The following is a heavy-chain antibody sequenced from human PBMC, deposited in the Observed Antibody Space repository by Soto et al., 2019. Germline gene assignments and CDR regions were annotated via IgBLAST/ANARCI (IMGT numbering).Heavy chain of an antibody. J-gene: IGHJ4*02. V-gene: IGHV3-30*03. CDR2: ISYDGSNK. Sequence: QVQLVESGGGVVQPGRSLRLSCAASGFTFSSYGMHWVRQSPGKGLEWVAVISYDGSNKYYADSVKGRFTISRDNSKNTLYLQMNSLRVEDTAVYYCARGPKYDSSGPLSYWGQGTLVTVSS. CDR1: GFTFSSYG. CDR3: ARGPKYDSSGPLSY. D-gene: IGHD3-22*01.